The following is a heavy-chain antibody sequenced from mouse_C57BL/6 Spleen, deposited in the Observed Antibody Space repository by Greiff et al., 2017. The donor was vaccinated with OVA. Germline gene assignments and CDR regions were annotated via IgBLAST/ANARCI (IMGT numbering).Heavy chain of an antibody. J-gene: IGHJ2*01. CDR1: GFTFSDYY. CDR3: ARAEEWFDY. CDR2: INYDGSST. Sequence: EVMLVESEGGLVQPGSSMKLSCTASGFTFSDYYMAWVRQVPEKGLEWVANINYDGSSTYYLDSLKSRFIISRDNAKNILYLQLSSLKSEDTATYYCARAEEWFDYWGQGTTLTVSS. V-gene: IGHV5-16*01.